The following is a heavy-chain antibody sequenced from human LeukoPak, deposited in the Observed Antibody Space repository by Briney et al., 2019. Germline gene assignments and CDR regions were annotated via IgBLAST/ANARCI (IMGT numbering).Heavy chain of an antibody. V-gene: IGHV1-69*01. CDR1: GGTFSSYA. D-gene: IGHD3-10*02. CDR3: ATLFGEFSYFDY. CDR2: IIPIFGTA. J-gene: IGHJ4*02. Sequence: ASVKVSCKASGGTFSSYAISWVRQAPGQGLEWMGGIIPIFGTANYAQKFQGRVTITADESTSTAYMELSSLRSEDTAVYYCATLFGEFSYFDYWGQGTLVTVSS.